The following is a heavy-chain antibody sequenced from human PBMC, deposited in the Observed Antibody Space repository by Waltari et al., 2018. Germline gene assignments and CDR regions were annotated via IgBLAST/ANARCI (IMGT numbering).Heavy chain of an antibody. J-gene: IGHJ3*02. V-gene: IGHV3-49*04. CDR1: GFTFGAYA. CDR3: TRHSSQTDAFDI. D-gene: IGHD6-13*01. Sequence: EVQLVESGGGLVQPGRSLRLSCTASGFTFGAYAMSWVRQAPGKGLEWVGFIRSKAYGGTTEYAASVKGRFTISRDDSKSIAYLQMNSLKTEDTAVYYCTRHSSQTDAFDIWGQGTMVTVSS. CDR2: IRSKAYGGTT.